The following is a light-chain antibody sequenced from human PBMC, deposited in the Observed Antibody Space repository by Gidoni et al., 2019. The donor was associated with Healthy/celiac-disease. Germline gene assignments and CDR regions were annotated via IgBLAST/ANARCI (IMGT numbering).Light chain of an antibody. Sequence: DIQMTQSPSSLSASVGDRVTITCRAGQSISSYLNWYQQKPGKAPKLLIYAASSLQSGVPSRFSGSGSWTDFTLTISSLQPEDFATYYCQQSYSTPPTFGQGTRLEIK. CDR3: QQSYSTPPT. CDR2: AAS. CDR1: QSISSY. V-gene: IGKV1-39*01. J-gene: IGKJ5*01.